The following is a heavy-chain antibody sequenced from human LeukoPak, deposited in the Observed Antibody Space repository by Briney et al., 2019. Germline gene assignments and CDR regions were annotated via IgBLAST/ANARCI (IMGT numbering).Heavy chain of an antibody. V-gene: IGHV1-18*01. J-gene: IGHJ1*01. Sequence: ASVTVSFKASGYTFTTYSLAWVRQAPGQSLEWMGWISVNNGGTNYAQSFQDRVTLTRDTSTNTAYLELRSLRSDDTAIIYCATATQPRGYFLHWGQGTLVTVSS. CDR3: ATATQPRGYFLH. CDR2: ISVNNGGT. D-gene: IGHD2-2*01. CDR1: GYTFTTYS.